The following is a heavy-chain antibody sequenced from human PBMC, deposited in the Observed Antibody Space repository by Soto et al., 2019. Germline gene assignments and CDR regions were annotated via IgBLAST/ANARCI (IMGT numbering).Heavy chain of an antibody. CDR2: MSGRGGST. V-gene: IGHV3-23*01. J-gene: IGHJ6*03. CDR1: GFTFSSYA. Sequence: PGGSLRLSCAASGFTFSSYAMSWGRQAPGKGLEWVSAMSGRGGSTYYADSVKGRFTISRDNSKNTLYLQMNSLRAEDTAVYYCAKVLDDAITGYYYYIDVWGKGTT. D-gene: IGHD1-20*01. CDR3: AKVLDDAITGYYYYIDV.